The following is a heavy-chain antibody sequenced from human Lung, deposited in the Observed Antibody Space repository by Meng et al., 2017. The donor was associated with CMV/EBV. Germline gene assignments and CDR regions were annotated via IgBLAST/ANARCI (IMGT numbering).Heavy chain of an antibody. CDR1: GYIFTKYG. V-gene: IGHV1-18*01. J-gene: IGHJ4*02. Sequence: ASXXVSXKASGYIFTKYGVNWMRQAPGQGPEWMGWISAYNGDTMYAPKVQGRVTMTTDTSTSTAYMELRGLRSDDTAVYYFARDAGTIAVSGIGDYWGQGTLVTVSS. CDR3: ARDAGTIAVSGIGDY. CDR2: ISAYNGDT. D-gene: IGHD6-19*01.